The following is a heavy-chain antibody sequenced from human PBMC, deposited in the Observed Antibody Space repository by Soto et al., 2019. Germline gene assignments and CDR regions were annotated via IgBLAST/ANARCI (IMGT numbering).Heavy chain of an antibody. V-gene: IGHV4-31*03. J-gene: IGHJ6*02. Sequence: PSETLSLTCTVSGGSISSGGYYWSWIRQHPGKGLEWIGYIYYSGSTYYNPSLKSRVTISVDTSKNQFSLKLSSVTAADTAVYYCAATYYDFWSGPIGYGMDVWGQGTTVTVSS. CDR1: GGSISSGGYY. CDR3: AATYYDFWSGPIGYGMDV. D-gene: IGHD3-3*01. CDR2: IYYSGST.